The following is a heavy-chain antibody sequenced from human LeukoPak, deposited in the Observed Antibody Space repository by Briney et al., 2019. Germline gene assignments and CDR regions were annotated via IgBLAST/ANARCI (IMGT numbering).Heavy chain of an antibody. D-gene: IGHD2/OR15-2a*01. CDR3: AKKQGGFYNFDY. Sequence: GGSLRLSCAASGFTFTNYAMSWVRQAPGKGLEWVSAINIDGGNTYYADSVKGRFTISRDNSEKMLYLQMNSLRAEDTAVYYCAKKQGGFYNFDYWGQGTLVTVSS. V-gene: IGHV3-23*01. J-gene: IGHJ4*02. CDR2: INIDGGNT. CDR1: GFTFTNYA.